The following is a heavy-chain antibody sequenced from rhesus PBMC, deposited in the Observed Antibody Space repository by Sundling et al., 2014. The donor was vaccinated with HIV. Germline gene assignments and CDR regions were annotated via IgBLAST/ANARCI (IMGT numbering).Heavy chain of an antibody. V-gene: IGHV4-122*02. CDR2: ITYSGST. CDR3: ARGADWSDQYDY. D-gene: IGHD3-22*01. Sequence: QVQLQESGPGLVKPSETLSLTCAVSGGSISSGYYYWSWIRQPPGKGLEWIGYITYSGSTSYNPSLKSRVTISRDTSKNQFSLKLSSVTAADTAVYYCARGADWSDQYDYWGQGVLVTVSS. CDR1: GGSISSGYYY. J-gene: IGHJ4*01.